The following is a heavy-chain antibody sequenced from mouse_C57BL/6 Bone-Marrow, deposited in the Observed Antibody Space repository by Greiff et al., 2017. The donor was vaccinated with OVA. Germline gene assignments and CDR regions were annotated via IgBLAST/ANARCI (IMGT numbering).Heavy chain of an antibody. CDR1: GYTFTDYY. J-gene: IGHJ2*01. V-gene: IGHV1-26*01. CDR3: ARSDYYGSPYYFDY. CDR2: INPNNGGT. Sequence: EVKLQQSGPELVKPGASVKISCKASGYTFTDYYMNWVKQSHGKSLEWIGDINPNNGGTSYNQKFKGKATLTVDKSSSTAYMELRSLTSEDSAVYYCARSDYYGSPYYFDYWGQGTTLTVSS. D-gene: IGHD1-1*01.